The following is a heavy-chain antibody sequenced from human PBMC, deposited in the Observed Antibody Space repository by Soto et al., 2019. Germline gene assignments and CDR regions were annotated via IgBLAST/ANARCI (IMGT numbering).Heavy chain of an antibody. V-gene: IGHV4-30-4*02. CDR3: ARGKDSSSWYGRYYYYYGMDV. D-gene: IGHD6-13*01. CDR1: GASITSSDCS. Sequence: SETLSLTCTVSGASITSSDCSWNWIRQPPGKGLELIGYIYHSGSTYYNPSLKSRVTISVDTSKNQFSLKMSSVTAADTAVYYCARGKDSSSWYGRYYYYYGMDVWRQGTTVTVSS. J-gene: IGHJ6*02. CDR2: IYHSGST.